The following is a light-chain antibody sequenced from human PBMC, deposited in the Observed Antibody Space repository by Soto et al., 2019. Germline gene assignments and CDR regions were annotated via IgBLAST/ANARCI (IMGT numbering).Light chain of an antibody. CDR1: SRDVGRYEL. Sequence: QSALTQPASVSGSPGQSITLSCTGSSRDVGRYELVSWYQHHPGYAPKLIIYEVTQRPSGISKRFSASKSGNTASLTISGLQPEDEAEYYCCSYAGGSLSVFGSGTKVTVL. CDR2: EVT. V-gene: IGLV2-23*02. CDR3: CSYAGGSLSV. J-gene: IGLJ1*01.